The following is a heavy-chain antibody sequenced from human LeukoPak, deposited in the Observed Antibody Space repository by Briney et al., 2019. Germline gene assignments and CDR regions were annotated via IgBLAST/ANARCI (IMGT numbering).Heavy chain of an antibody. Sequence: GGSLRLSCAASGFTFTSYAMSWIRQAPGKGLEWVAYIGSISSAIYDADSVKGRFTISRDNAKNSLYLQMNSLRAEDTAVYYCARHAPTSSAFDYWGQGTLVTVSS. CDR1: GFTFTSYA. V-gene: IGHV3-48*04. D-gene: IGHD6-19*01. J-gene: IGHJ4*02. CDR2: IGSISSAI. CDR3: ARHAPTSSAFDY.